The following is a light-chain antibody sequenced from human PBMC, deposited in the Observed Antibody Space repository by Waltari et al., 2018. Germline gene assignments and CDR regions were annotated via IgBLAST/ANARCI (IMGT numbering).Light chain of an antibody. CDR2: AAS. J-gene: IGKJ4*01. Sequence: TVMTQSPATLSLPPAATATLSCRASPSVKVNLAGDQQQVGQTPRLLIYAASSRTTGIPGRFSGSGSGTDFTLTISRVEAEDVGVYFCLQATQFPLTFGGGTKLEIK. V-gene: IGKV3-15*01. CDR1: PSVKVN. CDR3: LQATQFPLT.